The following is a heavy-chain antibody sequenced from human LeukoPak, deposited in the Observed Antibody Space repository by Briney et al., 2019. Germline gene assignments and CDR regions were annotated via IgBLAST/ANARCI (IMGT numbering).Heavy chain of an antibody. CDR1: GFTFSDYY. J-gene: IGHJ6*02. CDR2: ISDSGRTI. Sequence: GGSLRLSCAASGFTFSDYYMSWIRQTPGKGLEWVSHISDSGRTIYYADSVKGRFTISRDNAKNSLYLQMNSLRAEDTAVYYCASQYYYAMDVWGQGTTVTVSS. V-gene: IGHV3-11*01. CDR3: ASQYYYAMDV.